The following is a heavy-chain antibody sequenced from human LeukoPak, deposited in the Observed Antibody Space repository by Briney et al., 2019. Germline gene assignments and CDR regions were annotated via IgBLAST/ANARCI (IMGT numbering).Heavy chain of an antibody. D-gene: IGHD4-17*01. J-gene: IGHJ4*02. CDR1: GGSFSGYY. CDR2: INHSGST. CDR3: ASIGYGDYGF. Sequence: SETLSLTCAVYGGSFSGYYWSWIRQPPGKGLEWIGEINHSGSTNYNPSLKSRVTISVDTSKNQFSLKLSSVTAADTAVYYCASIGYGDYGFWGQGALVTVSS. V-gene: IGHV4-34*01.